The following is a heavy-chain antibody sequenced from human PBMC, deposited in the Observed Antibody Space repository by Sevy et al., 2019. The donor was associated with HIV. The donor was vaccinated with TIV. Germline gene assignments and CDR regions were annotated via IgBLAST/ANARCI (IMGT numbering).Heavy chain of an antibody. D-gene: IGHD2-15*01. CDR1: GFTFSSYA. J-gene: IGHJ2*01. CDR3: VKSGGGNPSYWYFDL. V-gene: IGHV3-64D*06. CDR2: ISSNGGST. Sequence: GGSLRLSCSASGFTFSSYAMHWVRQAPGKGLEYVSAISSNGGSTYYADSVKGRFTISRDNSKNTLYLQMSRLRAEDTAVYYWVKSGGGNPSYWYFDLWGRGTLVTVSS.